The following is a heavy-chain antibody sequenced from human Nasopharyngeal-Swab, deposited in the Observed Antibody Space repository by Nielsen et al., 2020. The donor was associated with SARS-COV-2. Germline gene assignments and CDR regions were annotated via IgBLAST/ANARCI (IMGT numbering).Heavy chain of an antibody. CDR1: GFTFSSYS. CDR3: ARFGGCSSTSCYITFDAFDI. CDR2: ISSSSSTI. D-gene: IGHD2-2*02. V-gene: IGHV3-48*01. J-gene: IGHJ3*02. Sequence: GGSLRLSCAASGFTFSSYSMNWVRQAPGKGLEWVSYISSSSSTIYYADSVKGRFTISRDNAKNSLYLQMNSLRAEDTAVYYCARFGGCSSTSCYITFDAFDIWGQGTMVTVSS.